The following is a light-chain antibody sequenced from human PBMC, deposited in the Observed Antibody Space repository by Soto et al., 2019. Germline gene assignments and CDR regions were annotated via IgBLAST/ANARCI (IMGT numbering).Light chain of an antibody. CDR3: CSYAGSYTYV. J-gene: IGLJ1*01. V-gene: IGLV2-11*01. CDR2: DVI. Sequence: QSVLTQPASVSGSPGQSITISCTGTSSDVGSYNLVSWYQQHPGKAPKLMIYDVIKRPSGVPDRFSGSKSGNTASLTISGLQAEDEADYYCCSYAGSYTYVFGTGTKVTVL. CDR1: SSDVGSYNL.